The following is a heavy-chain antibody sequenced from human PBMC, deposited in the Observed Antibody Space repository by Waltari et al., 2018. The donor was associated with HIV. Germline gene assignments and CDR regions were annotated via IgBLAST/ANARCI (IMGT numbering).Heavy chain of an antibody. CDR1: GFTFNNAW. CDR2: IKSKTEGGTT. V-gene: IGHV3-15*01. J-gene: IGHJ4*02. CDR3: STTPARGDH. D-gene: IGHD2-15*01. Sequence: EVQLVESGGGLVKPGGSLRLSCAASGFTFNNAWMSWVRQAPGKGLGGVGRIKSKTEGGTTDYAAPVKGRFTISRDDSKNTLYLQMNSLKTEDTAVYYCSTTPARGDHWGQGTLVTVSS.